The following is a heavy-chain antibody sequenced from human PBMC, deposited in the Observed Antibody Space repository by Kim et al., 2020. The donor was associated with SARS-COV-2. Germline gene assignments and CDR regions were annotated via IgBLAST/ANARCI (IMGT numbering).Heavy chain of an antibody. CDR2: ISAYNGNT. CDR1: GYTFTSYG. D-gene: IGHD6-19*01. J-gene: IGHJ4*02. Sequence: ASVKVSCKASGYTFTSYGISWVRQAPGQGLEWMGWISAYNGNTNYAQKLQGRVTMTTDTSTSTAYMELRSLRSDDTAVYYCASIPGIAVAARSTAPFDYWGQGTLVTVSS. V-gene: IGHV1-18*01. CDR3: ASIPGIAVAARSTAPFDY.